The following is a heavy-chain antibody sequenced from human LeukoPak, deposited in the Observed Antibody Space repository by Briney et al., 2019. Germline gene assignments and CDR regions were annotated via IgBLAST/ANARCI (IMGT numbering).Heavy chain of an antibody. CDR2: INPSGGST. D-gene: IGHD3-22*01. Sequence: ASVKVSCKASGYTFTSYYMHWVRQASGQGLEWMGIINPSGGSTSYAQKFQGRVTMTRDTSTSTVYMELSSLRSEDTAVYYCARDPYQRITMIVDNWFDPWGQGTLVTVSS. CDR1: GYTFTSYY. CDR3: ARDPYQRITMIVDNWFDP. V-gene: IGHV1-46*01. J-gene: IGHJ5*02.